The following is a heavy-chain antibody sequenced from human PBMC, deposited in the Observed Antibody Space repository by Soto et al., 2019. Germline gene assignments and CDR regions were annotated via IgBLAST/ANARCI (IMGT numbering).Heavy chain of an antibody. V-gene: IGHV4-31*03. CDR1: GGSISSGGYY. CDR3: ARDDSGPFAY. J-gene: IGHJ4*02. CDR2: IYYSWST. Sequence: QVQLQESGPGLVKPSQTLSLTCTVSGGSISSGGYYWSWIRQHPGKGLEWIGYIYYSWSTYYHPYLTSRVTISVDTSKNKFSLKLSSVTAADTAVYYCARDDSGPFAYWGQGTLVTVSS. D-gene: IGHD5-12*01.